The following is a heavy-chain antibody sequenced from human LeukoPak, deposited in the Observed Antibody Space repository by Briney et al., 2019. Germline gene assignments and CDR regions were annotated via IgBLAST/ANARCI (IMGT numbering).Heavy chain of an antibody. CDR3: ARELSPVVKYYFEY. D-gene: IGHD3-22*01. Sequence: PGRSLRLSCAASGFTFTRYGMHWVRQAPGKGLEWVAVIWYDGSNKYYADSVKGRFTISRDNSKNTLYLQMNSLRAEDTALYYCARELSPVVKYYFEYWGQGTLVTVSP. V-gene: IGHV3-33*01. J-gene: IGHJ4*02. CDR1: GFTFTRYG. CDR2: IWYDGSNK.